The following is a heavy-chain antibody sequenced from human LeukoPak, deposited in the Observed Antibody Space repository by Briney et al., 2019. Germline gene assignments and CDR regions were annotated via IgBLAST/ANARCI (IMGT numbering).Heavy chain of an antibody. CDR2: IKKDGSAK. Sequence: PGGSLRLSCTASGFTFSSYWMNWVRQAPGKGLEWVAGIKKDGSAKFYVDSVKGRFTISRDNAKNSLYLQMNSLRDEDTAVYYCAREETGYYDFWSGPYYYYGMDVWGQGTTVTVSS. V-gene: IGHV3-7*01. J-gene: IGHJ6*02. CDR1: GFTFSSYW. D-gene: IGHD3-3*01. CDR3: AREETGYYDFWSGPYYYYGMDV.